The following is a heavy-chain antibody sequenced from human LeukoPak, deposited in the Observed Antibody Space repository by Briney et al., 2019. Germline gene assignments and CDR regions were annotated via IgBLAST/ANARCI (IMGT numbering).Heavy chain of an antibody. CDR2: ISGSGGST. CDR3: AKIDYDFWSGALDY. CDR1: GFTFSSYA. D-gene: IGHD3-3*01. J-gene: IGHJ4*02. Sequence: GGSLRLSCAASGFTFSSYAMSWVRQAPGKGLEWVSAISGSGGSTYYADSVKGRFTISRDNSKNTLYLQVNSLRAEDTAVYYCAKIDYDFWSGALDYWGQGTLVTVSS. V-gene: IGHV3-23*01.